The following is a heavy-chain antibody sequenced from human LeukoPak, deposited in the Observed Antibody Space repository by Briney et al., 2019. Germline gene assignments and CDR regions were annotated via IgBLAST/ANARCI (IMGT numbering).Heavy chain of an antibody. CDR2: ISYDGSNK. CDR1: GFTFSSYG. D-gene: IGHD4-17*01. V-gene: IGHV3-30*19. Sequence: GGSLRLSCAASGFTFSSYGMHWVRQAPGKGLEWVAVISYDGSNKYYADSVKGRFTISRDNSKNTLYLQMNSLRAEDTAVYYCARDSSATIYGDYVPHYFDYWGQGTLVTVSS. CDR3: ARDSSATIYGDYVPHYFDY. J-gene: IGHJ4*02.